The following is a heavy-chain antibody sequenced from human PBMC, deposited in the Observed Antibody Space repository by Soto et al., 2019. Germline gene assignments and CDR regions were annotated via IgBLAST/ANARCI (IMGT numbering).Heavy chain of an antibody. J-gene: IGHJ4*02. CDR2: ISAYNGNT. Sequence: QVQLVQSGAEVKKPGASVKVSCKASGYTFTSYGISWVRQAPGQGLEWMGWISAYNGNTNYAQKLQGRVTMTTDTSTSTAYMELRGLRSDDTAVYYCARDTKAPRLAARPLDYWGQGTLVTVSS. D-gene: IGHD6-13*01. CDR3: ARDTKAPRLAARPLDY. CDR1: GYTFTSYG. V-gene: IGHV1-18*04.